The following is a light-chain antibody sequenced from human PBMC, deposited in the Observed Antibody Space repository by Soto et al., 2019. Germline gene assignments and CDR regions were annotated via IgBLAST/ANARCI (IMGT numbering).Light chain of an antibody. J-gene: IGLJ3*02. V-gene: IGLV6-57*02. CDR3: QSFDNNNWV. CDR2: EGN. Sequence: NFMLSQPHSVSESPGKTVTISCTGSVAGIASSYVQWYQQRPGSAPTTVIYEGNQRPSGVSDRFSGSIDISSNSASLTISGLKTEDEADYFCQSFDNNNWVFGGGTKLTVL. CDR1: VAGIASSY.